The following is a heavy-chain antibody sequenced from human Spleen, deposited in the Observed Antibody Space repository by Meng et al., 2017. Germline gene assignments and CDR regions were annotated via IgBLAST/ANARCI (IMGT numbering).Heavy chain of an antibody. J-gene: IGHJ4*02. D-gene: IGHD3-16*02. CDR2: IYTSGST. Sequence: SETLSLTCTVSGGSISSYYWSWIRQPAGKGLEWIGRIYTSGSTNYNPSLKSRVTISVDTSKNQFSLKLSSVTAADTAVYYCARGHGSYDYVWGSYRYFDYWGQGTLVTVSS. V-gene: IGHV4-4*07. CDR3: ARGHGSYDYVWGSYRYFDY. CDR1: GGSISSYY.